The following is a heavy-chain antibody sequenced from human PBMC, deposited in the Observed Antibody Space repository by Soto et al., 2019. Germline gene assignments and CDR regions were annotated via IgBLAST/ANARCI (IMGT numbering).Heavy chain of an antibody. J-gene: IGHJ6*02. CDR2: IIPIFGTA. Sequence: QVQLVQSGAEVKKPRSSVKVSCKASGGTFSSYAISWVRQAPGQGLEWMGGIIPIFGTANYAQKFQGRVTITADKSTSTAYRELSSLRSEDTAVYYCAKERIQTGGMDVWGQGPRSPSP. CDR3: AKERIQTGGMDV. CDR1: GGTFSSYA. V-gene: IGHV1-69*06. D-gene: IGHD5-18*01.